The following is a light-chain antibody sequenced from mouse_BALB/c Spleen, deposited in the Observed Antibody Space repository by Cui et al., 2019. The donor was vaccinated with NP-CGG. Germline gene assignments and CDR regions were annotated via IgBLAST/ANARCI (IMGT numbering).Light chain of an antibody. CDR1: TGAVTTSNY. CDR3: ALWYSNHWV. V-gene: IGLV1*01. J-gene: IGLJ1*01. CDR2: GTN. Sequence: QAVVTQESALTTSPGETVIFTCRSSTGAVTTSNYPNWVQEKPDHLFTGLIGGTNNRAPGVPARFSGSLIGDKAALTITGAQTEDEAIYFCALWYSNHWVFGGGTKLTVL.